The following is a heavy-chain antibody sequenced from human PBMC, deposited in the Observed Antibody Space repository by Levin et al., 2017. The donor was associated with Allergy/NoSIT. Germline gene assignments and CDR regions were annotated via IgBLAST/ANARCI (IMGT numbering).Heavy chain of an antibody. CDR1: GFTFSSYG. Sequence: GESLKISCAASGFTFSSYGMHWVRQAPGKGLEWVAVISYDGSNKYYADSVKGRFTISRDNSKNTLYLQMNSLRAEDTAVYYCAKEGRVGASGYWGQGTLVTVSS. V-gene: IGHV3-30*18. J-gene: IGHJ4*02. CDR2: ISYDGSNK. CDR3: AKEGRVGASGY. D-gene: IGHD1-26*01.